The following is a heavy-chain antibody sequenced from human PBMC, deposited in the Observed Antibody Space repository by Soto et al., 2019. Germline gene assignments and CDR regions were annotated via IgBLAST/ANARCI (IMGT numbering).Heavy chain of an antibody. Sequence: EVQLVESGGGLVQPGGSLRLSCAASGFTFSNYWMYWVRQAPGKGLVWVSRVNNDGTDTTHADSVKARFTISRDNAENTLYLQTNRLRAADTAVYYCARGGLQHALDVWGQGSTVTVSS. J-gene: IGHJ6*02. V-gene: IGHV3-74*03. CDR2: VNNDGTDT. CDR1: GFTFSNYW. CDR3: ARGGLQHALDV. D-gene: IGHD6-13*01.